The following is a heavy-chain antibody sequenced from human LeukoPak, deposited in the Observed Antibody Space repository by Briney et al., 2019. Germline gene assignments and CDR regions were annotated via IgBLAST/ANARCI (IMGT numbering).Heavy chain of an antibody. CDR3: ARDIGIVPADMGAFDI. D-gene: IGHD2-2*01. CDR2: ISYDGSNK. Sequence: TGGSLRLSCAASGFTFSSYAMHWVRQAPGKGLEWVAVISYDGSNKYYADSVKGRFTISRDNSKNTLYLQMNSLRAEDTAVYYCARDIGIVPADMGAFDIWGQGTMVTVSS. J-gene: IGHJ3*02. CDR1: GFTFSSYA. V-gene: IGHV3-30-3*01.